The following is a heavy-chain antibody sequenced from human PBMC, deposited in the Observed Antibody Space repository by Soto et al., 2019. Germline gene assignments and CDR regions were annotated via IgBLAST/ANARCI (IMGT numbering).Heavy chain of an antibody. CDR2: ISYSGST. CDR3: ARDVGLQHDTGYYDFWSGKNNWFDP. CDR1: GGSISGHY. Sequence: SETLSLTCTVAGGSISGHYWRWIRQPPGKGLQYIGYISYSGSTNYNPSLKSRVTISVDTSNNQFSLRLSSVTAADTAVYYCARDVGLQHDTGYYDFWSGKNNWFDPWGQGTLVTVSS. V-gene: IGHV4-59*11. D-gene: IGHD3-3*01. J-gene: IGHJ5*02.